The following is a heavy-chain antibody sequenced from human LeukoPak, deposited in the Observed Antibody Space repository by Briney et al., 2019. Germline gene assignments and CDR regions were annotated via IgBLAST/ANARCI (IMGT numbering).Heavy chain of an antibody. Sequence: GGSLRLSCAAPGFTFSSYAMTWVHQAPGKGLEWVSTISGSGGGTYYADAVKGRFTISRDNSKNTLYLQMNSLRAEDTAVYYCAKDDYGDFRPNWFDPWGQGTLVTVSS. V-gene: IGHV3-23*01. J-gene: IGHJ5*02. CDR3: AKDDYGDFRPNWFDP. CDR2: ISGSGGGT. CDR1: GFTFSSYA. D-gene: IGHD4-17*01.